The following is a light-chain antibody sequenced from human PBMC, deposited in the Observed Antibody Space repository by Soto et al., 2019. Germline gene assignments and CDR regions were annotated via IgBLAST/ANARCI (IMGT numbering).Light chain of an antibody. V-gene: IGKV1-6*02. CDR1: QDIRGD. Sequence: ATQMTQSPPSLSASVGDRVTITCRASQDIRGDLSWYQQKPGKAPNLLIYAASSLQSGVPSRFSGSGSGTVFTLTISSLQPEDFATYYCLQDYTYPFTFGQGTKLEIK. J-gene: IGKJ2*01. CDR2: AAS. CDR3: LQDYTYPFT.